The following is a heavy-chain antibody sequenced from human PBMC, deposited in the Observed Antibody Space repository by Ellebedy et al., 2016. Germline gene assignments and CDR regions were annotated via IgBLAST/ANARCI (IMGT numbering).Heavy chain of an antibody. Sequence: ASVKVSCKASGGTFSSYAIGWVRQAPGQGLEWMGRIIPILGIANYAQKFQGRVTITADKSTSTAYMELSSLRSEDTAVYYCAMRLYGYSSGPYYYYGMDVWGQGTTVTVSS. CDR1: GGTFSSYA. V-gene: IGHV1-69*04. J-gene: IGHJ6*02. CDR2: IIPILGIA. D-gene: IGHD6-19*01. CDR3: AMRLYGYSSGPYYYYGMDV.